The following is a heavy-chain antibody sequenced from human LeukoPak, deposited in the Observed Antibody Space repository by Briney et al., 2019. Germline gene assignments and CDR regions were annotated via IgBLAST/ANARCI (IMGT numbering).Heavy chain of an antibody. CDR1: GYTFTSYG. Sequence: ASVKVPCKASGYTFTSYGISWVRQAPGQGLEWMGWISAYNGNTNYAQKLQGRVTMTTDTSTSTAYMELRSLRSDDTAVYYCAIHVYYDFWSGYYVPGFDYWGQGTLVTVSS. V-gene: IGHV1-18*01. CDR2: ISAYNGNT. D-gene: IGHD3-3*01. CDR3: AIHVYYDFWSGYYVPGFDY. J-gene: IGHJ4*02.